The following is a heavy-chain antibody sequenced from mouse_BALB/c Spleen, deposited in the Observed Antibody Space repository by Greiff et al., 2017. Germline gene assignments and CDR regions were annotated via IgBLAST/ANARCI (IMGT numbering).Heavy chain of an antibody. CDR3: ARVIIISGSVYAMDY. CDR2: ISSGGSYT. CDR1: GFTFSSYA. D-gene: IGHD1-1*02. J-gene: IGHJ4*01. Sequence: EVNVVESGGGLVKPGGSLKLSCAASGFTFSSYAMSWVRQSPEKRLEWVAEISSGGSYTYYPDTVTGRFTISRDNAKNTLYLEMSSLRSEDTAMYYCARVIIISGSVYAMDYWGQGTSVTVSS. V-gene: IGHV5-9-4*01.